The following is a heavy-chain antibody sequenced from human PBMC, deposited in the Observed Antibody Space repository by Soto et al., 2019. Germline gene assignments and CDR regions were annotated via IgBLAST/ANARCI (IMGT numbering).Heavy chain of an antibody. D-gene: IGHD6-25*01. J-gene: IGHJ6*02. Sequence: QEQLVQSGAEVKKPGASVKVSCKASGYTFTEYYIHWVRQVPGRGLEWMGWISPNSGRTKAAQKFQGWVNMPEDKSSATVYMELNGLKSDDTAIYFCARRLGAAGDYFYGLEVWGQGTAVIVSS. CDR1: GYTFTEYY. V-gene: IGHV1-2*04. CDR2: ISPNSGRT. CDR3: ARRLGAAGDYFYGLEV.